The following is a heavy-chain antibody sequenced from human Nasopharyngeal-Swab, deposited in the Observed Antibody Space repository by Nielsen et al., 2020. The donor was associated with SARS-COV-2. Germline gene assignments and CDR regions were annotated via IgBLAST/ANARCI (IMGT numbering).Heavy chain of an antibody. CDR1: GFTFSDYY. Sequence: GESLKISCAASGFTFSDYYMSWIRQAPGKGLEWVAYISSSGSTIYYADSVKGRFTISRDNAKNSLYLQMNSLRAEDTAVYYCAREGPLYFDCWGQGTLVTVSS. J-gene: IGHJ4*02. CDR3: AREGPLYFDC. CDR2: ISSSGSTI. V-gene: IGHV3-11*01.